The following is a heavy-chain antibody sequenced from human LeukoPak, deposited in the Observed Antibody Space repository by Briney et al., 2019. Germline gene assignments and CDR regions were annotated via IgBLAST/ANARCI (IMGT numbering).Heavy chain of an antibody. J-gene: IGHJ6*02. D-gene: IGHD6-13*01. V-gene: IGHV3-23*01. CDR2: ISGSGGST. CDR3: AKAIAAASTGVYYGMDV. Sequence: TGGSLRLSCAASGFTFSSYAMSWDRQAPGKGLEWVSAISGSGGSTYYADSVKGRFTISRDNSKNTLYLQMNSLRAADTAVYYCAKAIAAASTGVYYGMDVWGQGTTVTVSS. CDR1: GFTFSSYA.